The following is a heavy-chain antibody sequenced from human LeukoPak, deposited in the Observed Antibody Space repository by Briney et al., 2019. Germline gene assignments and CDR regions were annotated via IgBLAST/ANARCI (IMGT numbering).Heavy chain of an antibody. CDR3: ASGGYDYGAYYYYYGMDV. V-gene: IGHV1-69*04. CDR1: GGTFSSYA. Sequence: ASVKVSCKASGGTFSSYAISWVRQAPGQGLEWMGRIIPILGIANYAQKFQGRVTITADKSTSTAYMELSSLRSEDTAVYYCASGGYDYGAYYYYYGMDVWGQGTTVTVSS. J-gene: IGHJ6*02. D-gene: IGHD5-12*01. CDR2: IIPILGIA.